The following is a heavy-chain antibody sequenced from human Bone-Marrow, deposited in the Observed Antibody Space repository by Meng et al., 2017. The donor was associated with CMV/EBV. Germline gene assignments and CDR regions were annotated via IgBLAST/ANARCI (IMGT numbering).Heavy chain of an antibody. CDR2: SNPNSGGT. CDR1: GYTFTSYG. V-gene: IGHV1-2*02. CDR3: ARRIAAAGGSGWFDP. Sequence: ASVKVSCKASGYTFTSYGISWVRQAPGQGLEWMGWSNPNSGGTNYAQKFQGRVTMTRDTSISTAYMELSRLRSDDTAVYYCARRIAAAGGSGWFDPWGQGTLVTVSS. J-gene: IGHJ5*02. D-gene: IGHD6-13*01.